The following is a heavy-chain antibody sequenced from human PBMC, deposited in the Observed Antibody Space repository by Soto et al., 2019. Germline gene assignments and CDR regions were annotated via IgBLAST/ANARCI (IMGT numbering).Heavy chain of an antibody. J-gene: IGHJ6*02. CDR2: INAGNGNT. D-gene: IGHD3-16*01. CDR3: ARGGGRDYYYYGMDV. V-gene: IGHV1-3*01. Sequence: ASVKVSCKASGYTFTSYAMHWVRQAPGQRLEWMGWINAGNGNTKYSQKFQGRVTITRDTSASTAYMELSSLRSEDTAVYYCARGGGRDYYYYGMDVWGQGTTVTVSS. CDR1: GYTFTSYA.